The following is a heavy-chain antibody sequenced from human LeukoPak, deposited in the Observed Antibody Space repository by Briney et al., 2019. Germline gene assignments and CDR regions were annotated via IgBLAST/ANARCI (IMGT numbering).Heavy chain of an antibody. Sequence: GGSLRLSCAVSGITFSNYVMSWVRQAPGKGLEWVSGISGGDTTYYADSVKGRFTISRDNSKSTLYLQMNSLRAEDTAVYYCAKTYSGYYLPFDYWGQGTLVTVSS. D-gene: IGHD1-26*01. V-gene: IGHV3-23*01. CDR2: ISGGDTT. J-gene: IGHJ4*02. CDR3: AKTYSGYYLPFDY. CDR1: GITFSNYV.